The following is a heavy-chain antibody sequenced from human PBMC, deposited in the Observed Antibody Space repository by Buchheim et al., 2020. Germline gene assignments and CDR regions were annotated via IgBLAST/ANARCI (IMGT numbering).Heavy chain of an antibody. D-gene: IGHD4-17*01. CDR3: ARQGHYGDYDN. V-gene: IGHV4-59*08. Sequence: QVQLQESGPGLVKPSETLSLTCTVSGGSISSYYWSWIRQPPGGGLECIAYIHYSGSTNYNPSLKSRVTLSVDTSTHQFSLKVSSVTAADTAVYYCARQGHYGDYDNWGQGTL. CDR2: IHYSGST. CDR1: GGSISSYY. J-gene: IGHJ4*02.